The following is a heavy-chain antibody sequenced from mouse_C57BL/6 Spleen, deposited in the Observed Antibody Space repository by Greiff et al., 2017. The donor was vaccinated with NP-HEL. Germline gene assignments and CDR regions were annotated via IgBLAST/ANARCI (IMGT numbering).Heavy chain of an antibody. J-gene: IGHJ2*01. Sequence: EVQRVESGPGMVKPSQSLSLTCTVTGYSITSGYDWHWIRHFPGNKLEWMGYISYSGSTNYNPSLKSRISITHDTSKNHFFLKLNSVTTEDTATYYCAREELGRGFDYWGQGTTLTVSS. CDR1: GYSITSGYD. V-gene: IGHV3-1*01. CDR3: AREELGRGFDY. CDR2: ISYSGST. D-gene: IGHD4-1*01.